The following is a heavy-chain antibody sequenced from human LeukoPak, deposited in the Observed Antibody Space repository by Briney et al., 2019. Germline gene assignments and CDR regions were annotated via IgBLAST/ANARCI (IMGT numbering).Heavy chain of an antibody. CDR1: GFTFSSYS. CDR3: ARESFLGEFSYFDY. D-gene: IGHD3-10*01. Sequence: GGSLRLSCAASGFTFSSYSMNWVRQAPGKGLEWVSSISSSSSYIYYADSVKGRFTISRDNAKNSLYLQMNSLRAGDTAVYYCARESFLGEFSYFDYWGQGTLVTVSS. V-gene: IGHV3-21*01. J-gene: IGHJ4*02. CDR2: ISSSSSYI.